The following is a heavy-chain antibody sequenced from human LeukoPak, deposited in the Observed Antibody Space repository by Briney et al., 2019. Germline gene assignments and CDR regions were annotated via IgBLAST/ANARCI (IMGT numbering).Heavy chain of an antibody. CDR2: IKQDGSEK. CDR1: GSTFSSYW. CDR3: ARGSEWSSGVSDY. Sequence: GGSLRLSCAASGSTFSSYWMSWVRQAPGKGLEWVANIKQDGSEKYYVDSVKGRFTISRDNAKNSLYLQMNSLRAEDTAVYYCARGSEWSSGVSDYWGQGTLVTVSS. J-gene: IGHJ4*02. D-gene: IGHD3-3*01. V-gene: IGHV3-7*01.